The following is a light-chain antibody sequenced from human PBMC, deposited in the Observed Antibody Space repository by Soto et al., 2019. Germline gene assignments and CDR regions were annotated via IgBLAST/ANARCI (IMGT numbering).Light chain of an antibody. CDR2: GAS. J-gene: IGKJ5*01. V-gene: IGKV3-11*01. Sequence: DIVLTQAPATLSVSPGERATLSCRASQTINNNVAWYQLKDGQVPRLVIYGASNRATGIPARFSGSGSGTDFSLTISSLEPEDVAVYYCQQRSNWPSITFGQGTRLEIK. CDR1: QTINNN. CDR3: QQRSNWPSIT.